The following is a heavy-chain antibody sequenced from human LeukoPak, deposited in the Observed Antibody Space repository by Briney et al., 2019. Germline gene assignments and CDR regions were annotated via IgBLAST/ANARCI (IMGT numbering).Heavy chain of an antibody. D-gene: IGHD4-17*01. V-gene: IGHV1-2*02. J-gene: IGHJ4*02. CDR1: GYTFTDYY. CDR2: INPNNGGT. Sequence: GASVKVSCKASGYTFTDYYMHWVRQAPGQGLGWMGWINPNNGGTNYAQNFQGRVTMTRDTSISTAYMELSGLRSDDTAVYYCARPRATVTTSVYFDYWGQGTLVTVSS. CDR3: ARPRATVTTSVYFDY.